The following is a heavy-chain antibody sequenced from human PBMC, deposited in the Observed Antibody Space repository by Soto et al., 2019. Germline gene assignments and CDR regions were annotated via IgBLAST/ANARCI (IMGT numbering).Heavy chain of an antibody. CDR3: TADIPNYTGDYVPIDY. CDR2: IKSKVDGGTT. J-gene: IGHJ4*02. D-gene: IGHD4-17*01. V-gene: IGHV3-15*01. Sequence: EVQLVESGGGLGKPGGSLTLSCAASGFTFSGAWLIWVRQAPEKGLEWVGRIKSKVDGGTTDYAAPVKGRFTISRDDSKNTLYLQMNSLKTEDTAVYYCTADIPNYTGDYVPIDYWGQGTLVTVSS. CDR1: GFTFSGAW.